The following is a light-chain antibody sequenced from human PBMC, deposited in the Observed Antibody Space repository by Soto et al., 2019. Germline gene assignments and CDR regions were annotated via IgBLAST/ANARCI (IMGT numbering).Light chain of an antibody. CDR2: AAY. CDR3: QQSYSTPFT. J-gene: IGKJ3*01. CDR1: QSIGSS. V-gene: IGKV1-39*01. Sequence: DIQMTQSPSSLSASVGDRVTITCRTSQSIGSSLNWYQQKPGKAPNLLIYAAYRLQSGVPSRFSGSGSGTDFTLTISSLQPADFATYYCQQSYSTPFTFGPGTKVDIK.